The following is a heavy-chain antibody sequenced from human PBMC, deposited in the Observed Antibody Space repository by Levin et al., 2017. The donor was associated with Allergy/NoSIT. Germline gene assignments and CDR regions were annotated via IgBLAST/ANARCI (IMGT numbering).Heavy chain of an antibody. CDR3: ARTLDYYGSGVFGFDV. D-gene: IGHD3-10*01. J-gene: IGHJ3*01. CDR1: GYSISTGYY. Sequence: LSQTLSLTCAVSGYSISTGYYWGWIRQSPGKGLEWIASMYHSGHTYYNLSLKSRVTISVDTSKNQFSLLLSSVTAADTAVYYCARTLDYYGSGVFGFDVWGQGTTVTVSS. V-gene: IGHV4-38-2*01. CDR2: MYHSGHT.